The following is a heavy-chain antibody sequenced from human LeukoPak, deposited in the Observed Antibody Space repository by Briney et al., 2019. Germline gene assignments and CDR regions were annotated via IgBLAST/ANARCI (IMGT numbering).Heavy chain of an antibody. CDR3: ARSGYTISAYHSDF. Sequence: PSETLSLTCAVSGVSIQSYWWSWVRQPAGKGLEWIGRIYTTGRTNYSPSFQSRVTMSIDVSSNQFSLTLRSVTAADTAVYYCARSGYTISAYHSDFWGQGAPVTVSS. D-gene: IGHD5-18*01. CDR1: GVSIQSYW. V-gene: IGHV4-4*07. CDR2: IYTTGRT. J-gene: IGHJ4*02.